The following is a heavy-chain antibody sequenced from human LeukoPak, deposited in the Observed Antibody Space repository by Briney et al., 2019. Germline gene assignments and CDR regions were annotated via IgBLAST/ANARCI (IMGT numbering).Heavy chain of an antibody. J-gene: IGHJ6*03. CDR2: IYYSGST. CDR3: ARGGWNCDFARNIYMDV. Sequence: SETLSLTCTVSGGSISSYYWSWIRQPPGKGLEWIGYIYYSGSTNYNPSLKSRVTISVDTSKNQFSLKLSSVTAADTAVYYCARGGWNCDFARNIYMDVWGKGTTVTVSS. CDR1: GGSISSYY. D-gene: IGHD1-7*01. V-gene: IGHV4-59*01.